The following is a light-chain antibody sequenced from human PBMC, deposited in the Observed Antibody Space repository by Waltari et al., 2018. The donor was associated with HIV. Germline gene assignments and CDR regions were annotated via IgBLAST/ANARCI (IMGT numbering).Light chain of an antibody. CDR1: TSNIGTNI. V-gene: IGLV1-44*01. J-gene: IGLJ2*01. CDR3: AAWDDTLNGL. Sequence: QSLLTQPPSASRTPGQNVTISCSGNTSNIGTNIVNWYQQFTGASPKLLIYRNNQRPSGVPARFSGSKSGTSASLAISGLQSEDEADYCCAAWDDTLNGLFGGGTKLTVL. CDR2: RNN.